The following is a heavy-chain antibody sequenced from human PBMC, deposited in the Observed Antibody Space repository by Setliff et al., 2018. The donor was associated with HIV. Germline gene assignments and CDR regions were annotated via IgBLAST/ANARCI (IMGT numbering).Heavy chain of an antibody. J-gene: IGHJ6*03. V-gene: IGHV4-4*08. CDR2: IYTSGIT. D-gene: IGHD3-10*01. CDR1: GDSISSYY. Sequence: PSQTLSLTCTVSGDSISSYYWSWNRQPPGKELEWIGYIYTSGITDYNPSLKSRVTISGDTSKNQFSLKLSSVTAADTAVYYCARDRRGYYYGSGSCYMDVWGTGTTVTVSS. CDR3: ARDRRGYYYGSGSCYMDV.